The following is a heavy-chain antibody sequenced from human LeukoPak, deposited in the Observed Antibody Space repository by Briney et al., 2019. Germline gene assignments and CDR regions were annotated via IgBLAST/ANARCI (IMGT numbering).Heavy chain of an antibody. CDR2: INWNGGST. V-gene: IGHV3-20*01. D-gene: IGHD3-22*01. CDR3: ARNYYDSSGSLD. CDR1: GFTFDDYG. Sequence: GGSLRLSCAASGFTFDDYGMSWVRHAPGKGLEWVSGINWNGGSTGYADSVKGRFTISRDNAKNSLYLQMNSLRAEDTALYHCARNYYDSSGSLDWGQGTLVTVSS. J-gene: IGHJ4*02.